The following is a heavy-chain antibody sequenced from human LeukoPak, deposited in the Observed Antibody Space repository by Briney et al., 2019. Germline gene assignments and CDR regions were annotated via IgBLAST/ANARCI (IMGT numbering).Heavy chain of an antibody. V-gene: IGHV4-31*03. Sequence: SETLSLTCTVSGGSISSGGYYWSWIRQHPGKGLEWIGYIYYSGSTNYNPSLKSRVTISVDTSKNQFSLKLSSVTAADTAVYYCASMTTVTTGDYYGMDVWGQGTTVIVSS. CDR1: GGSISSGGYY. CDR3: ASMTTVTTGDYYGMDV. CDR2: IYYSGST. J-gene: IGHJ6*02. D-gene: IGHD4-17*01.